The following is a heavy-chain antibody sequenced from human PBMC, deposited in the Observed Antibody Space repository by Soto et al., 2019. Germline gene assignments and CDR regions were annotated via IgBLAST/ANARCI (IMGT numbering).Heavy chain of an antibody. CDR2: ISYDGSNK. CDR3: ARGQGYCTNGVCHNWFDP. V-gene: IGHV3-30*03. D-gene: IGHD2-8*01. J-gene: IGHJ5*02. CDR1: GFTFSSYG. Sequence: QVQLVESGGGVVQPGRSLRLSCAASGFTFSSYGMHWVRQAPGKGLEWEAVISYDGSNKYYADSVKGRFTISRDNSKNTLYLQMNSLRAEDTAVYYCARGQGYCTNGVCHNWFDPWGQGTLVTVSS.